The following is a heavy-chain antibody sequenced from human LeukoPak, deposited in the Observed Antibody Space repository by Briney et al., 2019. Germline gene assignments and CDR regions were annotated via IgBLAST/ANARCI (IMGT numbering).Heavy chain of an antibody. V-gene: IGHV3-48*01. D-gene: IGHD5-24*01. J-gene: IGHJ4*02. CDR3: ARESSGWLQLFDY. Sequence: PGGSLRLSCVASGFTFSSYSMNWVRQAPGKGLEWVSYISSSSSTIYYGDSVKGRFTISRDNAKNSLYLQMNSLRAEDTAVYYCARESSGWLQLFDYWGQGALVTVSS. CDR1: GFTFSSYS. CDR2: ISSSSSTI.